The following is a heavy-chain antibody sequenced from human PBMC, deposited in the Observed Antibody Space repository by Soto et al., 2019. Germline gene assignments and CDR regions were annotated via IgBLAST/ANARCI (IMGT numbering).Heavy chain of an antibody. CDR1: GGSISSSSYY. V-gene: IGHV4-39*01. D-gene: IGHD4-17*01. Sequence: SETLSLTCTVSGGSISSSSYYWGWIRQPPGKGLEWIGSIYYSGSTYYNPSLKSRVTISVDTSKNQFSLKLSSVTAADTAVYYCERQNYGDWYYGMDVWGQGNTVTVSS. J-gene: IGHJ6*02. CDR2: IYYSGST. CDR3: ERQNYGDWYYGMDV.